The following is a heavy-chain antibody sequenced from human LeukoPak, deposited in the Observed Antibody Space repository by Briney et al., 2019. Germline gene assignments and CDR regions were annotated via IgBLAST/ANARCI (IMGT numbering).Heavy chain of an antibody. CDR2: IYYSGST. V-gene: IGHV4-59*01. Sequence: SETLSLTCTVSGGPISSYYWSWIRQPPGKGLEWIGYIYYSGSTNYNPSLKSRVIISVDTSKNQFSLKLSSVTAADTAVYYCARVGPQGRYYYYYYMDVWGKGTTVTISS. D-gene: IGHD3-16*01. J-gene: IGHJ6*03. CDR1: GGPISSYY. CDR3: ARVGPQGRYYYYYYMDV.